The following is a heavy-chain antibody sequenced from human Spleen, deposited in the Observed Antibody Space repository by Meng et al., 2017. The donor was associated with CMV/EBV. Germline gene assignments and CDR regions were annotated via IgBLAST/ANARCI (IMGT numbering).Heavy chain of an antibody. J-gene: IGHJ6*02. CDR1: GFPFSGYW. D-gene: IGHD6-6*01. CDR3: ARSIEARYYYYGMDA. Sequence: GESLKISCVVSGFPFSGYWMHWVRQLPGKGLVWVSRINSDGSTTSDADSVKGRFTISRDNAKNTLFLQMNSLRAEDTAVYYCARSIEARYYYYGMDAWGQGTTVTVSS. CDR2: INSDGSTT. V-gene: IGHV3-74*01.